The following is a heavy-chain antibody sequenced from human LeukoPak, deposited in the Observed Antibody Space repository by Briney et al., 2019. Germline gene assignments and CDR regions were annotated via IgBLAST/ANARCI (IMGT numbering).Heavy chain of an antibody. CDR1: GFTFSSYG. J-gene: IGHJ4*02. CDR2: ISYDGSNK. CDR3: AKDAGSSGWYMLDH. V-gene: IGHV3-30*18. D-gene: IGHD6-19*01. Sequence: GGSLRLSCAASGFTFSSYGMHWVRQAPGKGLEWVAVISYDGSNKYYADSVKGRFTISRDNSKNTLYLQMNSLRAEDTAVYYCAKDAGSSGWYMLDHWGQGTLVTVSS.